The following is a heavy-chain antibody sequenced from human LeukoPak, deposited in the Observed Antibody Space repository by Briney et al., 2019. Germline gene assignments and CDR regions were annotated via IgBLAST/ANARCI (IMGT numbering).Heavy chain of an antibody. V-gene: IGHV3-21*01. CDR3: ARDSDAFDI. CDR1: GFTFGSYS. Sequence: GGSLRLSCAASGFTFGSYSMTWVRQAPGKGLEWVSSISSSSYIYYADSVKGRFTISRDNAKNSLYLQMNSLRAEDTAVYYCARDSDAFDIWGQGTMVTVSS. J-gene: IGHJ3*02. CDR2: ISSSSYI.